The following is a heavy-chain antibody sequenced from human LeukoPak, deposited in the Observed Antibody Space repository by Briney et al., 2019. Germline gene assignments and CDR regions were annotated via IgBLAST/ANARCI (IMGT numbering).Heavy chain of an antibody. D-gene: IGHD2-2*01. CDR2: ISDSGGST. CDR3: AILYCTSSSCPHGY. Sequence: PGGPLRFSCAASGFTFSRNAMSWVRQAPGKGLEWVSAISDSGGSTYYADSVKCRFTISIDNSKITLYLQMNSLRVEDTAVYYCAILYCTSSSCPHGYWGQGTLVTVSS. CDR1: GFTFSRNA. J-gene: IGHJ4*02. V-gene: IGHV3-23*01.